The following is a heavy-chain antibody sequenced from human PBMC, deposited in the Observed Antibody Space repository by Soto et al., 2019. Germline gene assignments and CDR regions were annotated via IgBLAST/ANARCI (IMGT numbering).Heavy chain of an antibody. J-gene: IGHJ4*02. CDR1: GGSISSSSYY. D-gene: IGHD2-15*01. CDR2: IYYSGNT. V-gene: IGHV4-39*02. Sequence: QLQLQESGPGLVKPSETLSLTCTVSGGSISSSSYYWGWIRQPPGKGLEWIGSIYYSGNTYYTPSLQSRVTSDVDTSKNQFSLKLSSVTAADTAVYYCAREGGRYCTGGSCQVDYWGQGTLVTVSS. CDR3: AREGGRYCTGGSCQVDY.